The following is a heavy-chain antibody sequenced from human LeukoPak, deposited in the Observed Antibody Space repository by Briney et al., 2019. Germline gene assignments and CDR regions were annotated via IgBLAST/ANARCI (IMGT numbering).Heavy chain of an antibody. CDR1: GFTLDDYG. CDR2: ISWDGGTT. J-gene: IGHJ4*02. Sequence: PGGSLRLSCAASGFTLDDYGMHWVRQPPGKGLEWVSLISWDGGTTYYADSVKGRFTISRDNSKNSLYLQMNSLRAEDTALYYCAKKGEGYYFDYWGQGTLVTVSS. V-gene: IGHV3-43D*04. CDR3: AKKGEGYYFDY. D-gene: IGHD1-26*01.